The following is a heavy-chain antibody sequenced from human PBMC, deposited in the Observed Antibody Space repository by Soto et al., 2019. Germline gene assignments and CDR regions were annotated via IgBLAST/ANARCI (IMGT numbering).Heavy chain of an antibody. J-gene: IGHJ4*02. Sequence: ASVKVSCKGSGYIFTDYYLHWVRQVPGQGPEWMGWMNPYNGDTNYARKFQGRVTMTRDTSNSTAYMQMSSLRSDDTAVYYCARPETRTTGFDYWGQGALVTVSS. CDR1: GYIFTDYY. D-gene: IGHD2-2*01. V-gene: IGHV1-2*02. CDR3: ARPETRTTGFDY. CDR2: MNPYNGDT.